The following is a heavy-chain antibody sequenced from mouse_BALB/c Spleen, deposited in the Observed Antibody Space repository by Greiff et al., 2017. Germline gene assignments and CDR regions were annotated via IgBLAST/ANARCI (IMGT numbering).Heavy chain of an antibody. V-gene: IGHV10-1*02. CDR1: GFTFNTYA. CDR2: IRSKSNNYAT. CDR3: VSLYHYAMDY. J-gene: IGHJ4*01. Sequence: EVQRVESGGGLVQPKGSLKLSCAASGFTFNTYAMNWVRQAPGKGLEWVARIRSKSNNYATYYADSVKDRFTISRDDSQSMLYLQMNNLKTEDTAMYYCVSLYHYAMDYWGQGTSVTVSS. D-gene: IGHD2-12*01.